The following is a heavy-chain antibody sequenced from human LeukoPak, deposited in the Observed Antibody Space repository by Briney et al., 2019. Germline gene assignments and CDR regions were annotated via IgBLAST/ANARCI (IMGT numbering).Heavy chain of an antibody. CDR3: ATSQEYSSSSY. CDR1: GFTFSSYS. J-gene: IGHJ4*02. V-gene: IGHV3-48*01. Sequence: GGSLRLSCAASGFTFSSYSMNWVRQAPGKGLEWVSYISSSSSTIYYADSVKGRFTISRDNSKNTLYLQMNSLRAEDTAVYYCATSQEYSSSSYWGQGTLVTVSS. CDR2: ISSSSSTI. D-gene: IGHD6-6*01.